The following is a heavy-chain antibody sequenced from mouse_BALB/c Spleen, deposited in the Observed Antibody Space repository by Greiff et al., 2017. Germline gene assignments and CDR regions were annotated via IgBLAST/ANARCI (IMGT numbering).Heavy chain of an antibody. CDR3: ARDGYLDY. CDR2: IDPENGNT. J-gene: IGHJ2*01. Sequence: EVQLKESGAELVRPGALVKLSCKASGFNIKDYYMHWVKQRPEQGLEWIGWIDPENGNTIYDPKFQGKASITADTSSNTAYLQLSSLTSEDTAVYYCARDGYLDYWGQGTTLTVSS. CDR1: GFNIKDYY. D-gene: IGHD2-3*01. V-gene: IGHV14-1*02.